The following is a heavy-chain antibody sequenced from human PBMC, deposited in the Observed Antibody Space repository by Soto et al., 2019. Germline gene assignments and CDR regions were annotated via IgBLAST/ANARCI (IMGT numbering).Heavy chain of an antibody. Sequence: WTWIRQHPGKGLEWIGYIYYSGSTYYNPSLKSRVTISVDTSKNQFALKLSSVTAADTSVYYCARIVFPWGQGTLVTVSS. D-gene: IGHD2-21*01. CDR3: ARIVFP. J-gene: IGHJ5*02. V-gene: IGHV4-31*02. CDR2: IYYSGST.